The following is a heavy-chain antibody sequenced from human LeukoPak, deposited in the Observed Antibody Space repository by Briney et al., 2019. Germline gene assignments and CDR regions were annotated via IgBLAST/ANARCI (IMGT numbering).Heavy chain of an antibody. CDR1: GGSFSGYY. D-gene: IGHD1-26*01. Sequence: SETLSLTCAVYGGSFSGYYWSWIRQPPGKGLDWIGEINHSGSTNYNPSLKSRVTISVDTSKNQFSLKLSSVTAADTAVYYCARGGYSGSKLGYWGQGTLVTVSS. J-gene: IGHJ4*02. V-gene: IGHV4-34*01. CDR3: ARGGYSGSKLGY. CDR2: INHSGST.